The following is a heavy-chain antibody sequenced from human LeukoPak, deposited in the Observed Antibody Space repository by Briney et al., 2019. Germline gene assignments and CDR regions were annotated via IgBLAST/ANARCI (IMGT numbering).Heavy chain of an antibody. D-gene: IGHD6-13*01. Sequence: SETLSLTCTVSGYSIGSGYFWGWIRQPPGKGLEWIGSIYHSGSTSYNPSLRSRLTISVDTSKNQFSLKLSSVTAADTAVYYCARRAQPQYSSSWYRWYFDLWGRGTLVTVSS. J-gene: IGHJ2*01. CDR1: GYSIGSGYF. V-gene: IGHV4-38-2*02. CDR3: ARRAQPQYSSSWYRWYFDL. CDR2: IYHSGST.